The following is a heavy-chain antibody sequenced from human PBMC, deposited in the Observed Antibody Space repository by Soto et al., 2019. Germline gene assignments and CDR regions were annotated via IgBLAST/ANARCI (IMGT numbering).Heavy chain of an antibody. J-gene: IGHJ4*02. Sequence: EVQLVESGGGLVKPGGSLRLSCTASGFTFAHAWMSWVRLAPGKGLEWVGLIKSKADGETTDYAAPVKGRFTISRDDSTNMLYLQMNSLKTEDTALYYCATDVPGENFPCDYWGQGTLVTVSS. D-gene: IGHD1-7*01. CDR1: GFTFAHAW. V-gene: IGHV3-15*01. CDR3: ATDVPGENFPCDY. CDR2: IKSKADGETT.